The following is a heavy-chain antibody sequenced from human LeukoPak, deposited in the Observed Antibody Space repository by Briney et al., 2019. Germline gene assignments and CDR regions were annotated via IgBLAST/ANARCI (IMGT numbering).Heavy chain of an antibody. D-gene: IGHD1-20*01. CDR2: IYYSGST. CDR1: GGSISSYY. V-gene: IGHV4-59*06. CDR3: ARDRARITGTTPTLYFDY. Sequence: SETLSLTCTVSGGSISSYYWSWIRQHPGKGLDWIGYIYYSGSTYYNPSLKSRVTISVDTSKNQFSLKLSSVTAADTAVYYCARDRARITGTTPTLYFDYWGQGTLVTVSS. J-gene: IGHJ4*02.